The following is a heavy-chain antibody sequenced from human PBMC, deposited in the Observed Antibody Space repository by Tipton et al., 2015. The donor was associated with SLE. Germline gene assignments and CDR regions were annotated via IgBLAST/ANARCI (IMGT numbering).Heavy chain of an antibody. D-gene: IGHD5-18*01. CDR1: GYSFTSYW. Sequence: VQLVQSGPEVKKPGESLKISCKGSGYSFTSYWIGWVRQMPGKGLEWMGIIYPGDSDTRYSPSFQGQVTISADKSISTAYLQWSSLKASDTAMYYCAVLDVDTAMSYYFDYWGQGTLVTVSS. J-gene: IGHJ4*02. V-gene: IGHV5-51*03. CDR2: IYPGDSDT. CDR3: AVLDVDTAMSYYFDY.